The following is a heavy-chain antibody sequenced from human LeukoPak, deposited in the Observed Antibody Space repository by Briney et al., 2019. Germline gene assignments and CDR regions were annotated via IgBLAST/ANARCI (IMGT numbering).Heavy chain of an antibody. D-gene: IGHD3-9*01. J-gene: IGHJ4*02. V-gene: IGHV4-34*01. CDR3: ARRWGYFDWLLYFDY. CDR2: INHSGST. CDR1: GGSFSGYY. Sequence: SETLSLTCAAYGGSFSGYYWSWIRQPPGKGLEWIGEINHSGSTNYNPSLKSRVTISVDTSKNQFSLRLSSVTAADAAVYYCARRWGYFDWLLYFDYWGQGTLVTVSS.